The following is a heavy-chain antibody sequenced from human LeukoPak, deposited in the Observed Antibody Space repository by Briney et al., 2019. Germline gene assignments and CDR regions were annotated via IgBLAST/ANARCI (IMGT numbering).Heavy chain of an antibody. CDR3: ARTSYDVLTGREEKFDY. V-gene: IGHV4-31*03. D-gene: IGHD3-9*01. CDR1: GGSISSGAYY. Sequence: SQTLSLTCTVSGGSISSGAYYWSWIRQHPGKGLEWIGYIHYRGNTYYNPSLKSRVTISVDTSKNQFSLKLRSVTAADTAVFYCARTSYDVLTGREEKFDYWGQGTLVTVSS. CDR2: IHYRGNT. J-gene: IGHJ4*02.